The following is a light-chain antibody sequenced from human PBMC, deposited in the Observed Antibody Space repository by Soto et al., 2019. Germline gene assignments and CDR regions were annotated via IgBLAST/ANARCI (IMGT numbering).Light chain of an antibody. Sequence: EIVLTQSPATLSLSPGERATLSCRASQTVSSYLLWYQQKPGQAPRLLIYDASNRATGIPARFSGSGSGTDFTLTISSLEPEDFAVYYCLHRMNWPLTFGQGTRLEIK. CDR1: QTVSSY. CDR3: LHRMNWPLT. J-gene: IGKJ5*01. V-gene: IGKV3-11*01. CDR2: DAS.